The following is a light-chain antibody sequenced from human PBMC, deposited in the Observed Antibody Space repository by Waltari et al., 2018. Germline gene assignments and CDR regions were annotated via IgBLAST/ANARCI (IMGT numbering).Light chain of an antibody. CDR2: GAS. CDR3: QQYGSSLLT. Sequence: EVVWSHSPCTLSLSPWERSPLSCRTSQSVNKNYLAWYQQKPGQAPRLLIYGASSRATGIPDRFSGSGSGTDFTLAISRLGPEDFAVYYCQQYGSSLLTFGGGTKVEIK. CDR1: QSVNKNY. V-gene: IGKV3-20*01. J-gene: IGKJ4*01.